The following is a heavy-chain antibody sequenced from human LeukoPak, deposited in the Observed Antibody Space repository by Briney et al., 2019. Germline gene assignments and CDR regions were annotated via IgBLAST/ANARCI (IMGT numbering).Heavy chain of an antibody. CDR2: IYTSGST. CDR1: GGSISSGGYY. Sequence: KPSETLSLTCTVSGGSISSGGYYWSWIRQPAGKGLEWIGRIYTSGSTNYNPSLKSRVTISVDTSKNQFSLKLSSVTAADTAVYYCARTTMVRGTYYMDVWGKGTTVTISS. J-gene: IGHJ6*03. V-gene: IGHV4-61*02. CDR3: ARTTMVRGTYYMDV. D-gene: IGHD3-10*01.